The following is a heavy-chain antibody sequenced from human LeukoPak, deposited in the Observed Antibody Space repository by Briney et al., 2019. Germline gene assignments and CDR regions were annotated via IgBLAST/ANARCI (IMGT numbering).Heavy chain of an antibody. D-gene: IGHD7-27*01. J-gene: IGHJ4*02. CDR2: LNPNNGYT. CDR1: GYTFIDYF. Sequence: GASVKVSCKTSGYTFIDYFIHWVRQAPGQGLEWMGRLNPNNGYTFYTEEFQGRVTMTGDTSISTAYMELTGLTSDDTALYYCARDLSSTSNWEFDYWGQGTLVTVSS. CDR3: ARDLSSTSNWEFDY. V-gene: IGHV1-2*06.